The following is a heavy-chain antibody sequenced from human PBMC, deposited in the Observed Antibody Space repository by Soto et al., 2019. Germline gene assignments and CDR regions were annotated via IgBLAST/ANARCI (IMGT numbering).Heavy chain of an antibody. D-gene: IGHD3-16*01. CDR3: ARSDPTVSGGAFDI. J-gene: IGHJ3*02. CDR1: GFTFSSYG. V-gene: IGHV3-33*01. Sequence: QVQLVESGGGVVQPGRSLRLSCAASGFTFSSYGMHWVRQAPGKGLEWVAVIWYDGSNKYYADSVKGRFTISRDNSKNTLYLQMNSLRAEDTAVYYCARSDPTVSGGAFDIWGQGTMVTVSS. CDR2: IWYDGSNK.